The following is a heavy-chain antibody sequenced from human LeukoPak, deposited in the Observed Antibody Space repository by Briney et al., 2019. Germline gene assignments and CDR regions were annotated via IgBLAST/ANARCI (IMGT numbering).Heavy chain of an antibody. D-gene: IGHD3-3*01. J-gene: IGHJ5*02. Sequence: GRSLRLSCAASGFTFSSYGMHWVRQAPGKGLEWVAVISYDGSNKYYADSVKGRFTISRDNSKNTLYLQMNSLRAEDTAVYYRAREGPPYYDFWSGYHNWFDPWGQGTLVTVSS. CDR2: ISYDGSNK. CDR3: AREGPPYYDFWSGYHNWFDP. V-gene: IGHV3-30*03. CDR1: GFTFSSYG.